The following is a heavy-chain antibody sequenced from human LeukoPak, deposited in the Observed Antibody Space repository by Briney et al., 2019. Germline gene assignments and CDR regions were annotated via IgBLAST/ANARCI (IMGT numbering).Heavy chain of an antibody. CDR2: ISSSSSYI. V-gene: IGHV3-21*01. J-gene: IGHJ4*02. CDR3: ARSSYGERGRDY. Sequence: GGSLRLSCAASGFTFSSYSMNWVRQAPGKGLEWVSSISSSSSYIYYADSVKGRFTISRDNAKNSLYLQMNSLRAEDTAVYYCARSSYGERGRDYWGQGTLVTVPS. CDR1: GFTFSSYS. D-gene: IGHD5-18*01.